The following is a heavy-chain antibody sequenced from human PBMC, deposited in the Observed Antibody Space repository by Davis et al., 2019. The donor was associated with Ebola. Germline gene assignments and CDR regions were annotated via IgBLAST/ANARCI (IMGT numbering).Heavy chain of an antibody. CDR3: TTPGGQVGGYDVFDI. D-gene: IGHD2-15*01. CDR1: GYTFTNYY. J-gene: IGHJ3*02. Sequence: AASVKVSCKASGYTFTNYYMHWVRQAPGQGLEWMGMINPNDGRTIYAQKFQGRVTVTRDTSTTTVYMDLSSLSSEDTALYYCTTPGGQVGGYDVFDIGAKGKMVPVSS. CDR2: INPNDGRT. V-gene: IGHV1-46*03.